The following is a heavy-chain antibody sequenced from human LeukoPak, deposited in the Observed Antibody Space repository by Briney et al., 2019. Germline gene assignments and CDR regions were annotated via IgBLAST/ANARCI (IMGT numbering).Heavy chain of an antibody. D-gene: IGHD2-21*01. CDR2: FYPEDGET. Sequence: ASVKVSCKVSGYTLTELSMHWVRQAPGKGLEWMGGFYPEDGETIYAQKFKGRVTMTEDTSTDTAYMELSSLRSEDTAVYYCATDLSFLGFPGYWGQGTLVTVSS. J-gene: IGHJ4*02. CDR1: GYTLTELS. CDR3: ATDLSFLGFPGY. V-gene: IGHV1-24*01.